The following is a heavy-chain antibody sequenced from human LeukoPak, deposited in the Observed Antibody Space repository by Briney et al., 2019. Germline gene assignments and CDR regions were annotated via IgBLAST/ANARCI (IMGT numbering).Heavy chain of an antibody. CDR2: IYYSGST. D-gene: IGHD3-3*01. CDR3: ARYDFWSGYSSVGAMDV. CDR1: GGSVRSYF. Sequence: SETLSLTCTVSGGSVRSYFWSWIRQPPGKGLEWIGYIYYSGSTNYNPSLKSRVTISVDTSKNQFSLKLSSVTAADTAVYYCARYDFWSGYSSVGAMDVWGQGTTVTVSS. V-gene: IGHV4-59*02. J-gene: IGHJ6*02.